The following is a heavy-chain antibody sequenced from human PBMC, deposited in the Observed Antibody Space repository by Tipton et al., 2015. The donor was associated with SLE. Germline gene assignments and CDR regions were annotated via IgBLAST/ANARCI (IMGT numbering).Heavy chain of an antibody. CDR2: ISAHNGNT. D-gene: IGHD2-15*01. CDR3: ARSPGYCSGDSCYYYGMDV. J-gene: IGHJ6*02. Sequence: VQLVQSGPEVKKPGASVKVSCKASGYSFTNYGVNWVRQAPGQGLEWMGWISAHNGNTNYGKKLQGRVTMTTDTSTSTVYMELKSLRSDDTAVYYCARSPGYCSGDSCYYYGMDVWGQGTTVTVSS. V-gene: IGHV1-18*01. CDR1: GYSFTNYG.